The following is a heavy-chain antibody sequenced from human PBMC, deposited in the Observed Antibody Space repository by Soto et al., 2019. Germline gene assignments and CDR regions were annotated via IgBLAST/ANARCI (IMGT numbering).Heavy chain of an antibody. CDR3: ARGYIQGVLRGGYYGMDV. V-gene: IGHV1-2*02. J-gene: IGHJ6*02. D-gene: IGHD4-17*01. CDR1: GYTFTGYY. Sequence: QVQLVQSGAEVKKPGASVKVSCKASGYTFTGYYMHWVRQAPGQGLEWMGWINPNSGGTNYEQKFQGRVTMTRDTSISLAYMVLRRLRSEDTAVYCCARGYIQGVLRGGYYGMDVWGQGTTVTVSS. CDR2: INPNSGGT.